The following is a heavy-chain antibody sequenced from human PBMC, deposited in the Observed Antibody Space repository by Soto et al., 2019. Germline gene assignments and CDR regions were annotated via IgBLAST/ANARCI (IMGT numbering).Heavy chain of an antibody. Sequence: QVQLVESGGGVVQPGRSLRLSCTTSGFTFSDYGMHWVRQAPGKGLEWVAVIWSNGSQIYYPDSVKGRFTISRDKSENTLYLQMNSLTVEATAVYYCVRGGKSAGAFEIWGQGTMVTVS. CDR2: IWSNGSQI. D-gene: IGHD3-16*01. CDR3: VRGGKSAGAFEI. CDR1: GFTFSDYG. J-gene: IGHJ3*02. V-gene: IGHV3-33*01.